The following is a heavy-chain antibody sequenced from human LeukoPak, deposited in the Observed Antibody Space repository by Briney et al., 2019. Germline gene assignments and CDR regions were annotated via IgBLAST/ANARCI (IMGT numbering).Heavy chain of an antibody. CDR3: ARRTSERLYSSRHFDY. CDR2: IYPGDSDT. D-gene: IGHD6-13*01. V-gene: IGHV5-51*01. Sequence: GESLKISCKGSGYSFTSYWIGWVRQMPGKGLEWMGIIYPGDSDTRYSPSFQGQVTISADKSISTAYLQWSSLKASDTAMYYCARRTSERLYSSRHFDYRGQGTLVNGSS. CDR1: GYSFTSYW. J-gene: IGHJ4*02.